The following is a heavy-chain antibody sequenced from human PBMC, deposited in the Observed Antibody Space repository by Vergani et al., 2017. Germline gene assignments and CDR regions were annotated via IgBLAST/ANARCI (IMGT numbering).Heavy chain of an antibody. V-gene: IGHV1-2*02. CDR2: INPNSGGT. CDR3: APTRGYFDWLYFDY. D-gene: IGHD3-9*01. J-gene: IGHJ4*02. Sequence: QVQLVQSGAEVKKPGASVKVSCKASGYTFTGHYLHWVRPAPGQGLEWMGWINPNSGGTNYAQKFQGRVTMTRDTSSSTAYMDLSRLRSDDTAVYYCAPTRGYFDWLYFDYWGQGTLVTVSS. CDR1: GYTFTGHY.